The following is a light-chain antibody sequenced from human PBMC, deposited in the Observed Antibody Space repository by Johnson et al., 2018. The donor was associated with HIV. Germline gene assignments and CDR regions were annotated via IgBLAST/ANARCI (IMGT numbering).Light chain of an antibody. V-gene: IGLV1-51*02. J-gene: IGLJ1*01. Sequence: QSVLTQPPSVSAAPGQKVTVSCSGSNTNIGNDFVSWYQQLPGTAPKLLIYENNKRSSGIPDRFSGSKSGTSATLDITGLQPGDEADYYCGTWDSSLSGGVFGSGTKVTFL. CDR1: NTNIGNDF. CDR3: GTWDSSLSGGV. CDR2: ENN.